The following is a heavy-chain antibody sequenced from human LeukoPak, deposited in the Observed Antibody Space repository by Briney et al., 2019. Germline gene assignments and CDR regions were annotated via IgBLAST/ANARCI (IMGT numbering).Heavy chain of an antibody. CDR3: ARVRWLQSQYYYYGMDV. Sequence: GGSLRLSCAASGFTFXSYSMNWVRQAPGKGLEWVSSISSSSSYIYYADSVKGRFTISRDNAKNSLYLQMNSLRAEDTAVYYCARVRWLQSQYYYYGMDVWGQGTTVTVSS. CDR2: ISSSSSYI. J-gene: IGHJ6*02. D-gene: IGHD5-24*01. CDR1: GFTFXSYS. V-gene: IGHV3-21*01.